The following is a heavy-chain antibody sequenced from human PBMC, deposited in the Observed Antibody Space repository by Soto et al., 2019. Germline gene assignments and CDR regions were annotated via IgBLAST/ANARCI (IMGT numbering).Heavy chain of an antibody. CDR2: ISYDGSNK. J-gene: IGHJ3*02. V-gene: IGHV3-30*18. Sequence: PGGSLRLSCAASGFTFSSYGMHWVRQAPGKGLEWVAVISYDGSNKYYADSVKGRFTISRDNSKNTLYLQMNSLRAEDTAVYYCAKSPYYYGSGSPDGAFDIWGQGTMVTVSS. CDR1: GFTFSSYG. CDR3: AKSPYYYGSGSPDGAFDI. D-gene: IGHD3-10*01.